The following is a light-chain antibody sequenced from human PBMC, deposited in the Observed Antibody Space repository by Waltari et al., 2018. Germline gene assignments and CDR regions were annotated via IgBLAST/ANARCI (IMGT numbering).Light chain of an antibody. CDR2: LAS. J-gene: IGKJ1*01. V-gene: IGKV2-28*01. Sequence: DIVMTQSPLSLPVTPGDSASISCRSSQSPLHRHGNNYVDCYLQKPGQSPQPLIYLASNRASGVPDRFSGSGSGIDFMLKISRVEAEDVGVYYCMQSLQTLWTFGPGTKVEIK. CDR3: MQSLQTLWT. CDR1: QSPLHRHGNNY.